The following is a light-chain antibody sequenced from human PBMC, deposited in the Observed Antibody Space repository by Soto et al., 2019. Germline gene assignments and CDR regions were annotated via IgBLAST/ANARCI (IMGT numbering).Light chain of an antibody. CDR1: SSNIGSNT. CDR2: SNN. Sequence: QSVLTQPPSASGTPGQMVTISCSGSSSNIGSNTVNWYQQLPGTAPKLLIYSNNQRPSGVPDRFSGSKSGTSASLAISGLQSEDEADYYCAAWDDSPNGYVFGTGTKVTVL. V-gene: IGLV1-44*01. J-gene: IGLJ1*01. CDR3: AAWDDSPNGYV.